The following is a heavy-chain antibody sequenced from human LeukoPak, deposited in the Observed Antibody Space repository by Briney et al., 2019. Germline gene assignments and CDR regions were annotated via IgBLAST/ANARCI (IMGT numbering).Heavy chain of an antibody. Sequence: ASVTVSCKASGGTFSSYAISWVRQAPGQGLGWMGGIIPIFGTANYAQKFQGRVTITTDESTSTAYMELSSLRSEDTAVYYCASHDYSNYDYYYYYMDVWGKGTTVTVSS. CDR2: IIPIFGTA. CDR1: GGTFSSYA. CDR3: ASHDYSNYDYYYYYMDV. D-gene: IGHD4-11*01. J-gene: IGHJ6*03. V-gene: IGHV1-69*05.